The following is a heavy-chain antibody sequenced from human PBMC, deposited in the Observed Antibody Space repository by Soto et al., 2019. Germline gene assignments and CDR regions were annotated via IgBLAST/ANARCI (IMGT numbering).Heavy chain of an antibody. CDR2: IKQDGSEK. D-gene: IGHD6-19*01. Sequence: GGSLRLSCAASGFTFSSYWMSWVRQAPGKGLEWVANIKQDGSEKYYVDSVKGRFTISGDNAKNSLYLQRNSLRAEDTAVYYCASTDGYSSGWSDAEFPMDYWGQGTLVTVSS. J-gene: IGHJ4*02. CDR1: GFTFSSYW. V-gene: IGHV3-7*05. CDR3: ASTDGYSSGWSDAEFPMDY.